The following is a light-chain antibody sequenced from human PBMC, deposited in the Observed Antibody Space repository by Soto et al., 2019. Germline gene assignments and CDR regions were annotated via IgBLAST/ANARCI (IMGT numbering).Light chain of an antibody. V-gene: IGKV3-11*01. J-gene: IGKJ5*01. CDR1: QSVSSY. CDR3: QERSNWPPWFT. CDR2: DAS. Sequence: EIVLTQSPATLSLSPGERATLSCRASQSVSSYLAWYQQKPGQAPRLLSYDASNSATGIPARFSGSGSGTDFTLTISSLEPEDFAVYYCQERSNWPPWFTFGQGTRLEIK.